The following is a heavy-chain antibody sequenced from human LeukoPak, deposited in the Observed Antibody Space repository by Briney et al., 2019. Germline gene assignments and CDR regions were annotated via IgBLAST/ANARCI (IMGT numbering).Heavy chain of an antibody. V-gene: IGHV3-30*02. J-gene: IGHJ3*02. Sequence: PGGSLRLSCAASGFTFSKCDMHWVRQAPGKGLEWVAFIRYDRSEKQYLDSVKGQFTISRDNSRNILYLQMNSLTAEDTAVYYCAKNRLDQKYADAFEIWVEGTMVRVYS. D-gene: IGHD2-2*01. CDR3: AKNRLDQKYADAFEI. CDR1: GFTFSKCD. CDR2: IRYDRSEK.